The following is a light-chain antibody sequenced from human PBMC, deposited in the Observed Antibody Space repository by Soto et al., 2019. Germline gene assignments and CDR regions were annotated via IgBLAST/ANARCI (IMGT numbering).Light chain of an antibody. V-gene: IGLV2-14*03. J-gene: IGLJ2*01. CDR1: NDNY. CDR3: SSYANSRSI. Sequence: QSALTQPASVSGSPGQSITISCTGTNDNYVSWYQQHPGEAPKLLIYDVVNRPSGVSDRFSGSKSGNTASLIISGLQAEDEGDYYCSSYANSRSIFGGGTKLTVL. CDR2: DVV.